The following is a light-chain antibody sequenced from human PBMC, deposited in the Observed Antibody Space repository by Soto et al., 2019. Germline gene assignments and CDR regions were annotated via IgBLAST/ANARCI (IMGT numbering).Light chain of an antibody. CDR2: EVT. J-gene: IGLJ1*01. Sequence: QSVLTQPASVSGSPGQSIAISCTGTSSDVGTYDYVSWYQQYPDKAPKLIIYEVTQRPSGVSNRFSGSKSGNTASLTISGLQAEDEADYYCSRHTSVNTRVFGTGTKVTVL. CDR3: SRHTSVNTRV. V-gene: IGLV2-14*01. CDR1: SSDVGTYDY.